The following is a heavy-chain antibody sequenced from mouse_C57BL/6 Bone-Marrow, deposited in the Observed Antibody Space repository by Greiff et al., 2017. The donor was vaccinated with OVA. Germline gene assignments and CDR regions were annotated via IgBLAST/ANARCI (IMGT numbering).Heavy chain of an antibody. D-gene: IGHD3-2*02. CDR3: ARYPRRRAVDY. V-gene: IGHV7-3*01. CDR2: IRNKANGYTT. Sequence: EVQLVESGGGLVQPGGSLSLSCAASGFTFTDYYMSWVRQPPGKALEWLGFIRNKANGYTTEYSASVKGRFTISRDNSQSILYLQMNALRAEDSATYYCARYPRRRAVDYWGQGTSVTVSS. J-gene: IGHJ4*01. CDR1: GFTFTDYY.